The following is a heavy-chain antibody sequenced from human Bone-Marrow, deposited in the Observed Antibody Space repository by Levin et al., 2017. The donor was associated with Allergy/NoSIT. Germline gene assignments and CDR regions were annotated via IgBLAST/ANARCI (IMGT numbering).Heavy chain of an antibody. CDR3: ARQYL. CDR1: GYTFSDYA. V-gene: IGHV3-30*09. J-gene: IGHJ4*02. D-gene: IGHD2-2*01. Sequence: GGSLRLFCAVSGYTFSDYAMHWVRQAPGKGLEWVAVISDDGSTKYYAESVKGRFGISRDNSKSILFLQMNSLRADDTASYYCARQYLWGQGTRVTVSS. CDR2: ISDDGSTK.